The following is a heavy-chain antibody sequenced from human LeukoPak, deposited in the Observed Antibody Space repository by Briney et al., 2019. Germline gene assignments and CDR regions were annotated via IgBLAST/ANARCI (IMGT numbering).Heavy chain of an antibody. V-gene: IGHV3-66*01. J-gene: IGHJ5*01. CDR3: ARDRWFDS. Sequence: PGGSLRLSCAASGFIFSDSYMNWIRQAPGKGLEWVSVIYSGGSTYYADSVKGRFTISRDNSKITLYLQMNSLRAEDTAVYYCARDRWFDSWGQGTLVTVSS. CDR2: IYSGGST. CDR1: GFIFSDSY.